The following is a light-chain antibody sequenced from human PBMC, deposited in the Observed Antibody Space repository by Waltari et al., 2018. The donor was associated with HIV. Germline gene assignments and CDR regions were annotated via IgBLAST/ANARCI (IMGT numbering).Light chain of an antibody. V-gene: IGKV1-5*03. Sequence: DIQMTQSSSSLSASLGDTVPITCRASQSISTWLAWYQQKPGKAPQLLIYMASTLEGGVPSRFSGSGSGTEFTLTISSLQPDDFATYYCQQYNAFPWTFGQGTTVDIK. CDR2: MAS. CDR1: QSISTW. J-gene: IGKJ1*01. CDR3: QQYNAFPWT.